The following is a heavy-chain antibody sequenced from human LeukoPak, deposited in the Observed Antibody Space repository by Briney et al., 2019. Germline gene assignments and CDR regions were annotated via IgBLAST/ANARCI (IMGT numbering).Heavy chain of an antibody. CDR2: ISTSSSYI. D-gene: IGHD1-26*01. J-gene: IGHJ3*01. CDR3: ARDFRRSGNYFSPGGFEV. V-gene: IGHV3-21*01. Sequence: PGGSLRLSCAASGFTFSSYSMNWVRQAPGKGLEWVSSISTSSSYIHYADSVKGRFTTSRDDSKNTVNLQMSGLRHEDTAMYYCARDFRRSGNYFSPGGFEVWGQGTQVTVSS. CDR1: GFTFSSYS.